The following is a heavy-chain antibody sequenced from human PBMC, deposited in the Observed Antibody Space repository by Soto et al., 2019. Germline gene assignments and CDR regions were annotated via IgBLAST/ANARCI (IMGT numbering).Heavy chain of an antibody. Sequence: QVQLVQSGAEVKKPGSSVKVSCKASGDTFSFYTINWVRQAPGLGLEWMGRVNPIVSMSNYAQKFQGRGTITADKSTNTASMQLSSLRSEHTDIYCCAASYGSGYRAVDYWVQGALVTFSS. D-gene: IGHD3-10*01. CDR2: VNPIVSMS. V-gene: IGHV1-69*02. J-gene: IGHJ4*02. CDR3: AASYGSGYRAVDY. CDR1: GDTFSFYT.